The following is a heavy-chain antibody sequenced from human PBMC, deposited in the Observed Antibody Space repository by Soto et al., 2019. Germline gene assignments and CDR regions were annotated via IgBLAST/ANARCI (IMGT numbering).Heavy chain of an antibody. D-gene: IGHD6-6*01. CDR3: ARASSSSSAADY. V-gene: IGHV4-31*03. CDR1: GESINSGGYY. Sequence: PSEILSLTCSVSGESINSGGYYWSWIRNHPGKGLEWIGYIYDSESAYYNPSLKSRVTISMDTSKNHFAMRLSPVTAADTAVYYCARASSSSSAADYWGQGTQVTVPQ. J-gene: IGHJ4*02. CDR2: IYDSESA.